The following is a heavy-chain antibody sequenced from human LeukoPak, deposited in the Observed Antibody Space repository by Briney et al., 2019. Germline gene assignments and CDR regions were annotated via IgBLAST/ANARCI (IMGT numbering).Heavy chain of an antibody. CDR1: GFTFSSYE. CDR3: AELGITMIGGV. Sequence: SGGSLRLSCAASGFTFSSYEMNWDRQAAGKGLEWVSYISSSGSTIYYADSVKGRFTISRDNAKNSLYLQMNSLRAEDTAVYYCAELGITMIGGVWGKGTTVTISS. D-gene: IGHD3-10*02. CDR2: ISSSGSTI. J-gene: IGHJ6*04. V-gene: IGHV3-48*03.